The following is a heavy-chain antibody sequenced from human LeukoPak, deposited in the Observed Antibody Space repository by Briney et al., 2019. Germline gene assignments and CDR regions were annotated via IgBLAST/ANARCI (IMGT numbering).Heavy chain of an antibody. J-gene: IGHJ4*02. CDR1: GFTFSSYG. D-gene: IGHD3-22*01. CDR3: AKGLAVVVINSYFDY. CDR2: ISYDGSNK. Sequence: GGSLRLSCAASGFTFSSYGMHWVRQAPGKGLEWEAVISYDGSNKYYADSVKGRFTISRDNSKNTLYLQMNSLRAEDTAVYYCAKGLAVVVINSYFDYWGQGTLVTVSS. V-gene: IGHV3-30*18.